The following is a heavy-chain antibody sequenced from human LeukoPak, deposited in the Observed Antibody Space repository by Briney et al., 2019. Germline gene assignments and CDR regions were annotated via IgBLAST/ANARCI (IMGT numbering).Heavy chain of an antibody. D-gene: IGHD6-19*01. CDR3: ARGFPPGSGSRGSHAFDV. Sequence: SETLSLTCAVSEMSFSAYYWNWIRQSPGKGLEWIGEINYGGSTKYTPSLEGRGTILIDTSKNQFSLKLTSVTAADTAEYYCARGFPPGSGSRGSHAFDVWGQGTMVTVSS. J-gene: IGHJ3*01. V-gene: IGHV4-34*01. CDR2: INYGGST. CDR1: EMSFSAYY.